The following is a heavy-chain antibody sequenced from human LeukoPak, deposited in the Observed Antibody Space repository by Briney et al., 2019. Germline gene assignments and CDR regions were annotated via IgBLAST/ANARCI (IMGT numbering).Heavy chain of an antibody. J-gene: IGHJ5*02. CDR1: GGTFSSYA. CDR3: ARVRYDYGDYITFNWFDP. V-gene: IGHV1-69*13. CDR2: IIPIFGTA. D-gene: IGHD4-17*01. Sequence: SVKVSCKASGGTFSSYAISWVRQAPGQGLEWMGGIIPIFGTANYAQKFPGRVTITADESTSTAYMELSSLRSEDTAVYYCARVRYDYGDYITFNWFDPWGQGTLVTVSS.